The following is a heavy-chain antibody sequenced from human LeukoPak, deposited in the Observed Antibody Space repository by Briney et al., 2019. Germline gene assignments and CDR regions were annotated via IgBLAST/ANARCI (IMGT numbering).Heavy chain of an antibody. CDR2: IYYSGST. CDR1: GVSISSYY. V-gene: IGHV4-59*13. CDR3: ARVTKGLNYSYDSSGPPGYFDY. J-gene: IGHJ4*02. D-gene: IGHD3-22*01. Sequence: PSETLSLTSTVSGVSISSYYWGWIRQRPGKGLEWSGYIYYSGSTNYNTSLKSRVTISVDTSKNQFSLQLSSVTAADTAVYYCARVTKGLNYSYDSSGPPGYFDYWGQGTLVTVSS.